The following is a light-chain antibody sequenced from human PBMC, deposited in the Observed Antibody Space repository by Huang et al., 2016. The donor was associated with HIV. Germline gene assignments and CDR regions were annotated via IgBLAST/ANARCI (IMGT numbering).Light chain of an antibody. V-gene: IGKV1-39*01. J-gene: IGKJ2*01. CDR2: AAS. CDR1: QNIGRD. Sequence: DIQMTQSPSSLSASVGDRVTITCRASQNIGRDLNWYQQKSGKAPKLLIYAASSLQRGVPSMFIGIGFGTDFTLTISSLQPEDFATYYCQQSYSITRYTFGQGTKVEIK. CDR3: QQSYSITRYT.